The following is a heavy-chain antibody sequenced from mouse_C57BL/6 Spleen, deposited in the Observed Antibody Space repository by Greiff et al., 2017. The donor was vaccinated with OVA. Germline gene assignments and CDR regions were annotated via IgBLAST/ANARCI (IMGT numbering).Heavy chain of an antibody. Sequence: EVMLVESGEGLVKPGGSLKLSCAASGFTFSSYAMSWVRQTPEKRLEWVAYISSGGDYIYYADTVKGRFTISRDNARNTLYLQMSSLKSEDTAMYYCTRDRGDYDDGYPAWFAYWGQGTLVTVSA. D-gene: IGHD2-3*01. V-gene: IGHV5-9-1*02. CDR2: ISSGGDYI. CDR1: GFTFSSYA. CDR3: TRDRGDYDDGYPAWFAY. J-gene: IGHJ3*01.